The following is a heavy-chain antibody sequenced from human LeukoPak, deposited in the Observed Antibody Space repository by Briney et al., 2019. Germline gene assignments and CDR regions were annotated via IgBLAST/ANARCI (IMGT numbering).Heavy chain of an antibody. CDR1: GFTFSSYW. D-gene: IGHD4-17*01. CDR3: ARDRHGVVFDY. J-gene: IGHJ4*02. Sequence: GGSLRLSCAASGFTFSSYWMHWVRQAPGEGLGWVSRINSDGSSTSYADSVKGRFTLSRDKAKHTLYLQVNSLSAEDTAVYYCARDRHGVVFDYWGQGTLVTVSS. CDR2: INSDGSST. V-gene: IGHV3-74*01.